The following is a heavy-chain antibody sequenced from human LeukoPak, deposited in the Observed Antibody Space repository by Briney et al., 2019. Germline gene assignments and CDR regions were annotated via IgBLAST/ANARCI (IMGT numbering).Heavy chain of an antibody. V-gene: IGHV3-23*01. CDR3: AKYPASGGYFDY. J-gene: IGHJ4*02. CDR1: GFTFSTYS. Sequence: PGGSLRLSCAASGFTFSTYSMSWVRLAPGKGLEWVSGISGSGANTYYADSVKGRFTISRDNSKNTQYLQMNSLRAGDTAVFYCAKYPASGGYFDYWGQGTMVTVSS. D-gene: IGHD6-13*01. CDR2: ISGSGANT.